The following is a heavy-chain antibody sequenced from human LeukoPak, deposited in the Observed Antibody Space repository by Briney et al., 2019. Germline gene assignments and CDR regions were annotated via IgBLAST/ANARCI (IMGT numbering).Heavy chain of an antibody. V-gene: IGHV3-74*01. CDR2: INSDGSST. D-gene: IGHD3-10*01. CDR1: GFTFSSYW. Sequence: GGSLRLSCAASGFTFSSYWMHWVRQAPGKGLVWVSRINSDGSSTSYADSVKGRFTISKDNSKNTLYLQMNSLRAEDTAVYYCAKGLYGSGSYYTVVGPFDPWGQGTLVTVSS. CDR3: AKGLYGSGSYYTVVGPFDP. J-gene: IGHJ5*02.